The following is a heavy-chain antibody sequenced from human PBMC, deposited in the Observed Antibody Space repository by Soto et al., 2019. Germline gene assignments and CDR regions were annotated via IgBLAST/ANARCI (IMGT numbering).Heavy chain of an antibody. V-gene: IGHV6-1*01. CDR1: GDSVSSNSVA. D-gene: IGHD1-26*01. J-gene: IGHJ3*02. CDR2: TYRRSISYN. Sequence: QVQLQQSGPGLVKPSQTLSLTCAISGDSVSSNSVAWNWIRQSPSRGLEWLGRTYRRSISYNEDVPSVKSRITINPDTSKNQFSLQLNSVTAEDTAIYFCARGKYSGFDIWGQGTMVTVSS. CDR3: ARGKYSGFDI.